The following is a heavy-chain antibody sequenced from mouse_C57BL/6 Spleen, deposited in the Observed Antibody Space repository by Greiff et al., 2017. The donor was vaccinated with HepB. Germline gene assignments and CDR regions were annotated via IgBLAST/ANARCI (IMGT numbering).Heavy chain of an antibody. CDR3: TRPFYYYGSSYPAWFAY. CDR2: IYPGNSDT. Sequence: EVQLQQSGTVLARPGASVKMSCKTSGYTFTSYWMHWVKQRPGQGLEWIGAIYPGNSDTSYNQKFKGKVKLTAVTSASTAYMELSSLTNEDSAVYYCTRPFYYYGSSYPAWFAYWGQGTLVTVSA. J-gene: IGHJ3*01. CDR1: GYTFTSYW. V-gene: IGHV1-5*01. D-gene: IGHD1-1*01.